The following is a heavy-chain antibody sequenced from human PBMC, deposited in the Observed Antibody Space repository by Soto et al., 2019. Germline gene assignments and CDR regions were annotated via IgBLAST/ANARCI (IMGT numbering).Heavy chain of an antibody. V-gene: IGHV4-59*01. J-gene: IGHJ6*03. CDR3: ARRHTAPPYYYYYYMDV. CDR1: GGSISSYY. D-gene: IGHD6-6*01. Sequence: SETLSLTCTVSGGSISSYYWSWIRQPPGKGLEWIGYIYYSGSTNYNPSLKSRVTISVDTSKNQFSLKLSSVTAADTAVYYCARRHTAPPYYYYYYMDVWGKGTTVTVSS. CDR2: IYYSGST.